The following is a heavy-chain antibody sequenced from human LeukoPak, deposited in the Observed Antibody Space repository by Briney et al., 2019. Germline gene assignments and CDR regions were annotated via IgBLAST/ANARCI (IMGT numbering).Heavy chain of an antibody. D-gene: IGHD3-10*01. Sequence: GGALRLSCAASGFTFSSYWMRWVRQAPGKGVEWVAKIKKEGSEKYYVDYVKGRFTISRDNAKNSLYLQMNSLRAEDTAVYYCAREYRTMVRGVQVWLDAFDIWGQGTMVTVSS. V-gene: IGHV3-7*01. CDR2: IKKEGSEK. J-gene: IGHJ3*02. CDR1: GFTFSSYW. CDR3: AREYRTMVRGVQVWLDAFDI.